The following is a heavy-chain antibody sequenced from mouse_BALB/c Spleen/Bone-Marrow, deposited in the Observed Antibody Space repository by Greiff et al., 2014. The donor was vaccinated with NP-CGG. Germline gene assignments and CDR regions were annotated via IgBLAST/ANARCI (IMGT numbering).Heavy chain of an antibody. Sequence: QVQLKESGAELVRPESSVKISCRASGYAFSTYWMIWVKQRPGQGLEWIGQIYPGDGDTNYNGKFKGKATLTADKSSSTAYMQLSSLTSEDSVVYFCARGARSAMDYWGQGTSVTVSS. V-gene: IGHV1-80*01. CDR2: IYPGDGDT. CDR1: GYAFSTYW. J-gene: IGHJ4*01. CDR3: ARGARSAMDY.